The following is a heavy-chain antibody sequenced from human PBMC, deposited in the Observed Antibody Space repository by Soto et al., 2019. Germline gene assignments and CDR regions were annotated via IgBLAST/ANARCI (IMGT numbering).Heavy chain of an antibody. J-gene: IGHJ6*02. D-gene: IGHD3-3*01. CDR1: GYTFTSYA. CDR2: INAGNGNT. Sequence: ASVKVSCKASGYTFTSYAMHWVRQAPGQRLEWTGWINAGNGNTKYSQKFQGRVTITRDTSASTAYMELSSLRSEDTAVYYCAREYYDFWSGYGYYYYGMDVWGQGTTVTVSS. V-gene: IGHV1-3*01. CDR3: AREYYDFWSGYGYYYYGMDV.